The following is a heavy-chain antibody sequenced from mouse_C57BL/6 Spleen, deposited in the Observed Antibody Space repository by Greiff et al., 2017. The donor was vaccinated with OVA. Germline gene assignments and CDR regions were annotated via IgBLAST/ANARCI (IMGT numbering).Heavy chain of an antibody. J-gene: IGHJ2*01. V-gene: IGHV3-6*01. CDR3: ARGNWDGFDY. CDR1: GYSITRGYY. Sequence: EVKLMESGPGLVKPSQSLSLTCSVTGYSITRGYYWNWIRQFPGNQLEWMGYISYAGSNKYNPSLKNRISITRDTSKNQFFLKLNSVTTEDTATYYCARGNWDGFDYWGQGTTLTVSS. D-gene: IGHD4-1*01. CDR2: ISYAGSN.